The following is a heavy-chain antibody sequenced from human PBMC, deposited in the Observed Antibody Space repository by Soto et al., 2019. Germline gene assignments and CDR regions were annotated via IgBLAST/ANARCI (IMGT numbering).Heavy chain of an antibody. D-gene: IGHD5-12*01. CDR2: IYYSVTT. V-gene: IGHV4-31*03. CDR1: GASITSGGYY. J-gene: IGHJ4*02. Sequence: QVQLQESGPGLVKPSQTLSLTGTVSGASITSGGYYWSWIPQHPGKGLEWIGYIYYSVTTYYNPSLKSRVIISVDTSKNQFSLNLSSVTAADTAVYYCARAENERAGIYRPPDYWGQGTLVTVSS. CDR3: ARAENERAGIYRPPDY.